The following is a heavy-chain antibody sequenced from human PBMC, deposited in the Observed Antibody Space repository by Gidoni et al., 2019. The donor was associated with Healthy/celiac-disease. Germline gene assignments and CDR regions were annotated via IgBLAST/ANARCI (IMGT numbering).Heavy chain of an antibody. CDR1: GGTFSSYA. D-gene: IGHD6-6*01. Sequence: VQMVQSGAEVKKTGSSVRVSCKASGGTFSSYAISWVRQGPGPGLAWRGGLSPIVCTSNYAQQFQGRVTITAYESTSTAYMELISLRSEDTAVYDCAREYSSSSGYYYYCMDVWVQGTTVTVSS. CDR3: AREYSSSSGYYYYCMDV. V-gene: IGHV1-69*01. CDR2: LSPIVCTS. J-gene: IGHJ6*02.